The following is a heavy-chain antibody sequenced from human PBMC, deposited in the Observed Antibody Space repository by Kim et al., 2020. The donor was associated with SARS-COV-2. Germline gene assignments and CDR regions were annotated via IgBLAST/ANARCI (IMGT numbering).Heavy chain of an antibody. D-gene: IGHD1-26*01. Sequence: SETLSLTCTVSGGSISSYYWSWIRQPPGKGLEWIGYIYYSGSTNYNPSLKSRVTISVDTSKNQFSLKLSSVTAADTAVYYCARSYSGSYYYYYMDVWGKG. J-gene: IGHJ6*03. V-gene: IGHV4-59*08. CDR1: GGSISSYY. CDR3: ARSYSGSYYYYYMDV. CDR2: IYYSGST.